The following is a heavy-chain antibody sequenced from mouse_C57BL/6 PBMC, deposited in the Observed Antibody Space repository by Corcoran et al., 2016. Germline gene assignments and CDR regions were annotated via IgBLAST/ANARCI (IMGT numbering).Heavy chain of an antibody. D-gene: IGHD2-5*01. V-gene: IGHV9-3*01. J-gene: IGHJ4*01. CDR2: INTYSGVP. Sequence: QIRLVPSGPELKKPGETVKISCKASGYTFTTYGMSWVKQAPGKGLTWMGWINTYSGVPTYADDFKERFAFSLETSASTAYLLINHLKNEDTATYFCTRDSNSRMDYWGQGTSVTVSS. CDR3: TRDSNSRMDY. CDR1: GYTFTTYG.